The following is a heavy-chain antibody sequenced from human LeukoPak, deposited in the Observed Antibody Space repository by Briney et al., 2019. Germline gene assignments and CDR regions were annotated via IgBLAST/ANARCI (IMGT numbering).Heavy chain of an antibody. CDR1: GGSISIYY. Sequence: PSETLSLTCTVSGGSISIYYWSWIRQPPGKGLEWIGRFYARGNTNYNPSLKSRVTMSVDTSKNQLSLKLTSVTAADTAVYYCARELITKADAFDIWGQGTMVTVSS. CDR2: FYARGNT. D-gene: IGHD1-20*01. J-gene: IGHJ3*02. CDR3: ARELITKADAFDI. V-gene: IGHV4-4*07.